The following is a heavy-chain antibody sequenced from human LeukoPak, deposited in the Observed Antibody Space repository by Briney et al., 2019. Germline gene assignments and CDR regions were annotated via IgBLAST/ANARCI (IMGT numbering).Heavy chain of an antibody. CDR3: ARGYCSGGSCYSWYLYYYYGMDA. CDR1: GYTFTSYD. CDR2: MNPNSGNT. Sequence: ASVKVSCKASGYTFTSYDINWVRQATGQGLEWMGWMNPNSGNTGYAQKFQGRVTMTRNTSISTAYMELSSLRSEDTAVYYCARGYCSGGSCYSWYLYYYYGMDAWGQGTTVTVSS. J-gene: IGHJ6*02. V-gene: IGHV1-8*01. D-gene: IGHD2-15*01.